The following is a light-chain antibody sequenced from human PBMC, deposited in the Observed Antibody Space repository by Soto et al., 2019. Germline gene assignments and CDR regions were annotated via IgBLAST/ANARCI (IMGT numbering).Light chain of an antibody. CDR3: QQFESSVT. CDR1: QSVSSTF. J-gene: IGKJ1*01. V-gene: IGKV3-20*01. Sequence: EIVLTQSQGSLSLSPGERATLSCRASQSVSSTFFAWYQQRPGQAPRLLMYGASSRATGIPERFSGSGSGTDFTLTISRLEPEVFGVYYCQQFESSVTFGQGTKVKIK. CDR2: GAS.